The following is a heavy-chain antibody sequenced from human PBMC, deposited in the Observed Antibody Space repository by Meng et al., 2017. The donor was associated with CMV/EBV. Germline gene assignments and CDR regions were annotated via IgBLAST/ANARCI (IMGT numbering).Heavy chain of an antibody. CDR3: AREEVAVAGLSDAFDM. V-gene: IGHV3-7*01. D-gene: IGHD6-19*01. CDR2: LKQDGREK. J-gene: IGHJ3*02. CDR1: GFRFSRYW. Sequence: LSLTCAASGFRFSRYWMSWVRQAPGKGLEWVANLKQDGREKYYADSVKGRFTISRDNAKNSLYLQMNSLRVEDTAVYYCAREEVAVAGLSDAFDMWGQGTMVTVSS.